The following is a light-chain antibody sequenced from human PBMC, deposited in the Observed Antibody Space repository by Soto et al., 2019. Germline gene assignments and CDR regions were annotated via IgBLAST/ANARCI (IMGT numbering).Light chain of an antibody. CDR2: DAS. CDR3: QQYNSYS. Sequence: DIQMTQSPSTLSASIGDRVTITCRASESIRTWLAWYQHKPGKAPKLLIYDASSLESGVPSRFSGSGSGTEFTLTISSLQPDDFATYYCQQYNSYSFGGGTKVDIK. V-gene: IGKV1-5*01. CDR1: ESIRTW. J-gene: IGKJ4*01.